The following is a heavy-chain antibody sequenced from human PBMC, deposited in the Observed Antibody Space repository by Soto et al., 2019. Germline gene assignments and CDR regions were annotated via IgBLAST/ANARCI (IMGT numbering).Heavy chain of an antibody. J-gene: IGHJ6*02. CDR3: ASVGGVEMATNYYYYYGMDV. CDR1: GYSFTSYC. V-gene: IGHV5-51*01. Sequence: GESLKISCKGSGYSFTSYCIGWVRQMPGKGLEWMGIIYPGDSDTRYSPSFQGQVTISADKSISTAYLQWSSLKASDTAMYYCASVGGVEMATNYYYYYGMDVWGQGTTVTVSS. D-gene: IGHD3-16*01. CDR2: IYPGDSDT.